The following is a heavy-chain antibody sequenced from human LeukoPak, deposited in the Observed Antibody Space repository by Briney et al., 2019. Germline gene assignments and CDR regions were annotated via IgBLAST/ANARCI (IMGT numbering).Heavy chain of an antibody. J-gene: IGHJ5*02. CDR3: ASSYYDFWSGYYANWFDP. V-gene: IGHV4-39*01. Sequence: SETLSLTCTVAGGSISSSSYYWGWIRQPPGKGLEWIGSIYYSGSTYYNPSLKSRVTISVDTSKNQFSLKLSSVTAADTAVYYCASSYYDFWSGYYANWFDPWGQGTLVTVSS. CDR2: IYYSGST. CDR1: GGSISSSSYY. D-gene: IGHD3-3*01.